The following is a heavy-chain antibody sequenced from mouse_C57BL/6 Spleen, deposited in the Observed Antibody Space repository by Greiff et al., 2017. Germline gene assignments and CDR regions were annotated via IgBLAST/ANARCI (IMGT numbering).Heavy chain of an antibody. Sequence: DVMLVESGGGLVKPGGSLKLSCAASGFTFSSYAMSWVRQTPEKRLEWVATISDGGSYTYYPDNVKGRFTISRDNAKNNLYLQMSHLKSEDTAMYYCARDGGSSSHAMDYWGQGTSVTVSS. CDR1: GFTFSSYA. CDR3: ARDGGSSSHAMDY. J-gene: IGHJ4*01. D-gene: IGHD1-1*01. V-gene: IGHV5-4*01. CDR2: ISDGGSYT.